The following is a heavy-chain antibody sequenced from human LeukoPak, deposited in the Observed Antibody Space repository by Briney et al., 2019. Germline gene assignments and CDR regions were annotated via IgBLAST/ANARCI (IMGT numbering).Heavy chain of an antibody. D-gene: IGHD3-3*01. V-gene: IGHV3-73*01. Sequence: GGSLKLSCAASGFTFSGSAMHWVRQASGKGLEWVGRIRSKANSYATAYAASVKGRFTISRDDSKNTAYLQMNSLKTEDTAVYYCTSRSIWSGYHFDYWGQGTLVTVSS. CDR3: TSRSIWSGYHFDY. CDR1: GFTFSGSA. J-gene: IGHJ4*02. CDR2: IRSKANSYAT.